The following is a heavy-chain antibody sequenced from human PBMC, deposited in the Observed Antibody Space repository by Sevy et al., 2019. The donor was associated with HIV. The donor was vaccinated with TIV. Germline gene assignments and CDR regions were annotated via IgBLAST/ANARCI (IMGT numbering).Heavy chain of an antibody. D-gene: IGHD4-17*01. CDR3: ARDYYFLNYGSKEAFDI. CDR2: IKQDGSEK. V-gene: IGHV3-7*01. Sequence: GGSLRLSCAASGFTFSSYWMSWVRQAPGKGLEWVANIKQDGSEKYYVDSVKGRFTISRDNAKNSLYLQMNSLRAEDTAVYYCARDYYFLNYGSKEAFDIRGQGTMVTVSS. CDR1: GFTFSSYW. J-gene: IGHJ3*02.